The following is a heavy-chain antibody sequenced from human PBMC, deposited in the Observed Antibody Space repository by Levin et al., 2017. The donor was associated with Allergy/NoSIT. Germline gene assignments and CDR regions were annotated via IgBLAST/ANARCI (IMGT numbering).Heavy chain of an antibody. CDR2: ITSDGGNR. CDR3: ASRGSFDH. V-gene: IGHV3-30*03. J-gene: IGHJ4*02. CDR1: GLSFSDYG. Sequence: PGGSLRLSCAASGLSFSDYGMHWVRQAPDIGLEWVALITSDGGNRFYADSVKGRFIISRDNSRNILYLQLNSLRPEDTAVYYCASRGSFDHWGQGTLVTVSS. D-gene: IGHD3-10*01.